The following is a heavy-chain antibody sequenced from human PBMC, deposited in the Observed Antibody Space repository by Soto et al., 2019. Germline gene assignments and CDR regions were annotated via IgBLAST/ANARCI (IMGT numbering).Heavy chain of an antibody. J-gene: IGHJ4*02. V-gene: IGHV1-69*13. CDR1: GGTFSSYA. Sequence: SVKVSCKASGGTFSSYAISCVRQAPGQGLEWMGEIIPIFGTANYAQKFQGRVTITADESTSTAYMELSSLRSEDPAVYYCAIGKITMIVVALSWGQGALVTVSS. CDR2: IIPIFGTA. D-gene: IGHD3-22*01. CDR3: AIGKITMIVVALS.